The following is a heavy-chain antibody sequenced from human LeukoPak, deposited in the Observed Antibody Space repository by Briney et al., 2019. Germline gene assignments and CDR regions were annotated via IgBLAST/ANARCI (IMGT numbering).Heavy chain of an antibody. J-gene: IGHJ5*02. CDR1: GGSISSGGYY. V-gene: IGHV4-31*03. D-gene: IGHD2-2*01. CDR3: ARAMRGYCSSTSCSDGSIDP. CDR2: IYYSGST. Sequence: SQTLSLTCSVSGGSISSGGYYWSWIRQHPGKGLEWIGYIYYSGSTYYNPSLKSRVTISVDTSKNQFSLKLSSVTAADTAVYYCARAMRGYCSSTSCSDGSIDPWGQGTLVTVSS.